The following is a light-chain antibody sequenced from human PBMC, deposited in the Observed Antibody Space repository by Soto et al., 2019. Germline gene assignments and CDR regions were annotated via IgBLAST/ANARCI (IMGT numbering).Light chain of an antibody. CDR3: QKYHSAPWT. Sequence: DIQVTQSPPTLSASVGDRVTITVRASQTISTWMAWYQEKPGKVPKLLIYAASTLQSGVPSRFSGSGSGTDFTLTISSLQPEDVATYYCQKYHSAPWTFGQGTKVDIK. J-gene: IGKJ1*01. CDR2: AAS. CDR1: QTISTW. V-gene: IGKV1-27*01.